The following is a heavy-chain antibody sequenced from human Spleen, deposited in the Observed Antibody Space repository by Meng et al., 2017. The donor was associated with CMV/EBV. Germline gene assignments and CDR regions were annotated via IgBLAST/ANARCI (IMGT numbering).Heavy chain of an antibody. D-gene: IGHD1-26*01. J-gene: IGHJ3*02. CDR2: IYGTTSEDTT. Sequence: GESLKISCVASGFAVRKYYINWVRQAPGKGLEWVSVIYGTTSEDTTEYVDSVSGRFTLSRNNSKNTVYLQMNTVRFQDTAGYYCARDYSDRCPDDAFDIWGLGTMVTVSS. CDR3: ARDYSDRCPDDAFDI. V-gene: IGHV3-66*02. CDR1: GFAVRKYY.